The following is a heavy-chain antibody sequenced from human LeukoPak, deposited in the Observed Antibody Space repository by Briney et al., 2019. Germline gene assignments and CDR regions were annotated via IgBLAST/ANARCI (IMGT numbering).Heavy chain of an antibody. CDR2: FDPEDGET. CDR1: VYSLTELS. V-gene: IGHV1-24*01. Sequence: ASVKVSCKVSVYSLTELSMHWVRQAPGKGLEWVGGFDPEDGETIYAQKCQGRVTMTEDTFTDTAYMERSSLRSEDTAVYYCALRGSSGYYYFRWFDPWGQGTLVTVSS. J-gene: IGHJ5*02. D-gene: IGHD3-22*01. CDR3: ALRGSSGYYYFRWFDP.